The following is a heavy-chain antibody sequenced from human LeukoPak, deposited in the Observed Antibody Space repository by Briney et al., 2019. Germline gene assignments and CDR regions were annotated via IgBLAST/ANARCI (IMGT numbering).Heavy chain of an antibody. CDR1: GYTFTGYY. D-gene: IGHD6-19*01. V-gene: IGHV1-2*02. Sequence: ASAKVSCKASGYTFTGYYMHWVRQAPGQGLEWMGWINPNSGGTNYAQKFQGRVTMTRDTSISTAYMELSRLRSDDTAVYYCARDAGIAVAGTGNGWFDPWGQGTLVTVSS. CDR2: INPNSGGT. J-gene: IGHJ5*02. CDR3: ARDAGIAVAGTGNGWFDP.